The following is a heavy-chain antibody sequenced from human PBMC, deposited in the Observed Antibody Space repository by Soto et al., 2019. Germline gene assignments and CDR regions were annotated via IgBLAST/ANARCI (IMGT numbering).Heavy chain of an antibody. CDR2: IIPIFGTA. V-gene: IGHV1-69*13. J-gene: IGHJ4*02. CDR1: GGTFSSYA. CDR3: ARGGIAVAVPFDY. Sequence: SVKVSCKASGGTFSSYAISWVRQAPGQGLEWMGGIIPIFGTANYAQKFQGRVTITADESTSTAFMELSSLRSEDTAVYYCARGGIAVAVPFDYWGQGTLVTVSS. D-gene: IGHD6-19*01.